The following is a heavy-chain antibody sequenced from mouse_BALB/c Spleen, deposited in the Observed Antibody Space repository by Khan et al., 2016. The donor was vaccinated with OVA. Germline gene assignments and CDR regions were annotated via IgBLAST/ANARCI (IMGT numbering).Heavy chain of an antibody. J-gene: IGHJ2*01. CDR1: GYSITSGYG. V-gene: IGHV3-2*02. Sequence: VQLQQSGPGLVKPSQSLSLTCTVTGYSITSGYGWNWIRQFPGNKLEWMGYISYSGSTNYNPSLKSRISITRDTSKNQFFLQLNSVTTEDTATYYCVRTARIKYWGQGTTLTVSS. CDR2: ISYSGST. CDR3: VRTARIKY. D-gene: IGHD1-2*01.